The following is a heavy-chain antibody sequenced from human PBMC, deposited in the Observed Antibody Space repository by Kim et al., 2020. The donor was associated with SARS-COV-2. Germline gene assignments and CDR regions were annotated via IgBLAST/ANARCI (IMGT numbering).Heavy chain of an antibody. CDR1: GFTFSAHA. CDR3: LAEIGSRSFGH. J-gene: IGHJ4*02. V-gene: IGHV3-30*04. Sequence: GGSLRLFCEASGFTFSAHALHWVRQAPGKGLEWVALIAYDGSHISYPDSVKGRFIISRDNIKSTLYLQMNSLRPEDTAVYYCLAEIGSRSFGHWGQGTLV. CDR2: IAYDGSHI. D-gene: IGHD3-10*01.